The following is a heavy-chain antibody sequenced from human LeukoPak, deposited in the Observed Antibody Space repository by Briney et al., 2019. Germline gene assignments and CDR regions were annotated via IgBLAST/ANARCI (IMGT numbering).Heavy chain of an antibody. J-gene: IGHJ6*03. CDR3: ARVPPSYCSSTSCYPRLLGYYYMDV. V-gene: IGHV4-59*01. D-gene: IGHD2-2*01. CDR1: GGSISSYY. CDR2: IYYSGST. Sequence: SETLSLTCTVSGGSISSYYWSWIRQPPGKGLEWIGYIYYSGSTNYNPSLKSRVTISVDTSKNQFSLKLSSVTAADTAVYYCARVPPSYCSSTSCYPRLLGYYYMDVWGKGTTVTVSS.